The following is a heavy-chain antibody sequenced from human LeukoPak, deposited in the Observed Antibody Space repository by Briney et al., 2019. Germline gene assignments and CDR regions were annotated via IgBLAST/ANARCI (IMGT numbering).Heavy chain of an antibody. CDR2: IGPTGTDR. CDR3: ATETIGRHYDY. J-gene: IGHJ4*02. CDR1: GLTFSSCG. V-gene: IGHV3-21*01. Sequence: GGSLRLSCAASGLTFSSCGFNWVRQAPGKGLEWVSSIGPTGTDRYYADSVRGRFTISRDNAKNSMYLQMDSLRDEDTAVYYCATETIGRHYDYWGQGTLLTVSS. D-gene: IGHD1-14*01.